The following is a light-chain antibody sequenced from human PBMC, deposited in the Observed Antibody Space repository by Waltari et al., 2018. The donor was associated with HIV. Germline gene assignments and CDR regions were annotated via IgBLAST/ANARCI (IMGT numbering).Light chain of an antibody. CDR2: AAS. J-gene: IGKJ4*01. V-gene: IGKV1-27*01. Sequence: IQMTQSPSSLSASVGDRVTITCRASQGISNYLAWYQQKPGKVPKLLIYAASTLQSGVPSRFSGSGSGTEFTLTISSLQPEDVATYYCQKYNSAPPLTFGGGTKVEIK. CDR3: QKYNSAPPLT. CDR1: QGISNY.